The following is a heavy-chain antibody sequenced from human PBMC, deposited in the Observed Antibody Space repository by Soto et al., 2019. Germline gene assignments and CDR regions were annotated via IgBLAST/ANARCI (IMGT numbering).Heavy chain of an antibody. CDR2: IDNGGTT. CDR1: GGSINTVNYF. D-gene: IGHD7-27*01. CDR3: ARGPAGDKVDY. J-gene: IGHJ4*02. V-gene: IGHV4-30-4*01. Sequence: QVQLQESGPGLVKPSQTLSLTCTVPGGSINTVNYFWRWIRQSPDKGLEWIGHIDNGGTTYNNPSLTSRVTISVDTSNTQCSLKLSSVSAADTAVYYCARGPAGDKVDYWGKGTLVTVSS.